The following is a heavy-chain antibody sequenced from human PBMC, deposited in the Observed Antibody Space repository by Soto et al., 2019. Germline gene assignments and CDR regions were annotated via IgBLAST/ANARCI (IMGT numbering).Heavy chain of an antibody. CDR2: ISYHGREK. Sequence: PGGSLRLSCAASGFTFRSYAMSGVRQAPGRGLEWVAVISYHGREKHYADSVMGRFTISRDSSESTLHLQMNSLRPEDTAVYYCARVKLGNSGWYDAFDVWGQGTMVTVSS. V-gene: IGHV3-30*04. D-gene: IGHD6-19*01. J-gene: IGHJ3*01. CDR1: GFTFRSYA. CDR3: ARVKLGNSGWYDAFDV.